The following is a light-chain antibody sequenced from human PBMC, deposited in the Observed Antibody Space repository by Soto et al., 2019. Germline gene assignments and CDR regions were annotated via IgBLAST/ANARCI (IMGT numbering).Light chain of an antibody. Sequence: DIQMTQSPSTLSASVGDRVTITCRASQSFSSWLAWYQQKPGKAPKLLIYDASSLEGGVPSRFSGSESGTEFTLTISSLQPDDFATYYCKQYDTYPWTFRQGTKVEIK. CDR3: KQYDTYPWT. CDR2: DAS. J-gene: IGKJ1*01. V-gene: IGKV1-5*01. CDR1: QSFSSW.